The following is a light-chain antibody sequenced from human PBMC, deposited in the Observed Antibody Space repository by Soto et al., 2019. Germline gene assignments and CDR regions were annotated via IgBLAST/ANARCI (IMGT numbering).Light chain of an antibody. CDR2: NNN. V-gene: IGLV1-44*01. Sequence: QSVLTQPPSASGTPGQRVTISCSGSSSNIASNTVNWYQQLPGTAPKLLIYNNNHRPSGVLDRFSGSKSGTSASLAISGLQSEDEADYYCAAWDDSLSGPLFGGGTKLTVL. CDR3: AAWDDSLSGPL. J-gene: IGLJ2*01. CDR1: SSNIASNT.